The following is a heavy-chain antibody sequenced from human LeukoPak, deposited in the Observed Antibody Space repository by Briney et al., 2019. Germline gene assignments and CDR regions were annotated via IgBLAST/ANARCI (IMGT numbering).Heavy chain of an antibody. J-gene: IGHJ6*02. V-gene: IGHV4-59*01. Sequence: SETLSLTCTVSGGSISSYYWSWIRQPPGKGLEWIGYIYYSGSTNYNPSLKSRVTISVDTSKNQFSLKLSSVTAADTAVYYCARSPYSSSWSYYYYGMDVWGQGTTVTVSS. D-gene: IGHD6-13*01. CDR2: IYYSGST. CDR3: ARSPYSSSWSYYYYGMDV. CDR1: GGSISSYY.